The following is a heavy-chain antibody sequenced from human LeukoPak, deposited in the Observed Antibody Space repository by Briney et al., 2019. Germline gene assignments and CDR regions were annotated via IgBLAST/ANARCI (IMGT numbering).Heavy chain of an antibody. CDR2: ISGSGGST. Sequence: GGSLRLSCAASGFTFSSYAMSWVHQAPGKGLEWVSAISGSGGSTYYADSVKGRFTISRDNSKNTLYLQMNSLRAEDTAVYYCARESIAVAGLNWFDPWGQGTLVTVSS. J-gene: IGHJ5*02. V-gene: IGHV3-23*01. CDR3: ARESIAVAGLNWFDP. CDR1: GFTFSSYA. D-gene: IGHD6-19*01.